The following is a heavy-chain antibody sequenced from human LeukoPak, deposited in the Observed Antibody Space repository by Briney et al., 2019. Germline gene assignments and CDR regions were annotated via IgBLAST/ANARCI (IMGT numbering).Heavy chain of an antibody. V-gene: IGHV3-21*01. Sequence: GGSLRLSCAASGFTFSSYSMNWVRQAPGKGLEWVSSINSSSGYIYYADSVKGRFTISRDNAKNSLYLQMNSLRAEDTAVYYCAREGAAGSRLLRHAFDIWGQGTMVTVSS. J-gene: IGHJ3*02. CDR2: INSSSGYI. D-gene: IGHD6-13*01. CDR1: GFTFSSYS. CDR3: AREGAAGSRLLRHAFDI.